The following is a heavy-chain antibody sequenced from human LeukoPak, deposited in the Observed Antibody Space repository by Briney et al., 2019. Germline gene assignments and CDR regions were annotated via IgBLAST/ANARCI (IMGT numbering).Heavy chain of an antibody. D-gene: IGHD3-22*01. CDR1: GFTFSSYS. CDR2: IKQDGSEK. V-gene: IGHV3-7*01. CDR3: ARDPGYYEGSFDP. Sequence: GGSLRLSCAASGFTFSSYSMNWVRQAPGKGLEWVANIKQDGSEKYYVDSVKGRFTISRDNAKNSLYLQMNSLRAEDTAVYYCARDPGYYEGSFDPWGQGTLVTVSS. J-gene: IGHJ5*02.